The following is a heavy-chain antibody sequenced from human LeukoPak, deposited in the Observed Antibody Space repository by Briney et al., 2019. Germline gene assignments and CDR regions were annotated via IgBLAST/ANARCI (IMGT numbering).Heavy chain of an antibody. D-gene: IGHD3-10*01. J-gene: IGHJ4*02. CDR3: ARCEGSYYYGSGSYSGPNFDY. V-gene: IGHV5-51*01. CDR2: IYPGDSDT. Sequence: ESLKIYCKGSGYGFTSYWIGWVRQMPGKGLGWKGIIYPGDSDTRYSPSFQGQVTISADKSISTAYLQWSSLKVSDTAMYYCARCEGSYYYGSGSYSGPNFDYWGQGTLVTVSS. CDR1: GYGFTSYW.